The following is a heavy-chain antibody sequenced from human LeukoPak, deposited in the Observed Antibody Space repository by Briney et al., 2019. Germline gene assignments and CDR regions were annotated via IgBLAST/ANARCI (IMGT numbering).Heavy chain of an antibody. CDR2: TYYRSTWYN. Sequence: PSQTLSLTCAISGDSVSGNSVTWNWIRQSPSRGLEWLGRTYYRSTWYNDYAVSVRGRITVNPDTSKNQFSLHLNSVTPEDTAVYYCARRLTQYDCFDPWGQGILVTVSS. CDR3: ARRLTQYDCFDP. D-gene: IGHD2-2*01. V-gene: IGHV6-1*01. J-gene: IGHJ5*02. CDR1: GDSVSGNSVT.